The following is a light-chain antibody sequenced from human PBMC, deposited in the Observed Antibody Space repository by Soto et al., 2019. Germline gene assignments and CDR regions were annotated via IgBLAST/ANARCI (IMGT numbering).Light chain of an antibody. CDR2: AAS. Sequence: DLQLTQSPSFLSASVGDRVTITCRASQGINVYLAWYQQKPGKAPKLLIYAASTLQRDVPSRFRGSASGTEFTLTISSLQPEDFATYCCQQFNTCPLTFGGGTKVAVK. V-gene: IGKV1-9*01. CDR3: QQFNTCPLT. J-gene: IGKJ4*01. CDR1: QGINVY.